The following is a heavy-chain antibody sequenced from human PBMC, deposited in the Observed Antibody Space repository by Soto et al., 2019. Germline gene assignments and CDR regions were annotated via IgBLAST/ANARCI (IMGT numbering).Heavy chain of an antibody. CDR3: ARSKATFGKNWFDP. CDR2: ISSSSSTI. CDR1: GFTFSSYS. J-gene: IGHJ5*02. V-gene: IGHV3-48*01. D-gene: IGHD3-16*01. Sequence: GGSLRLSCAASGFTFSSYSMNWVRQAPGKGLEWVSYISSSSSTIYYADSVKGRFTISRDNAKNSLYLQMNSLRAEDTALYYCARSKATFGKNWFDPWGQGTLVTVSS.